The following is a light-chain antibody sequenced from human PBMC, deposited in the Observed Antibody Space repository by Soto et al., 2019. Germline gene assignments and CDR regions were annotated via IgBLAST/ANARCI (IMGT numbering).Light chain of an antibody. V-gene: IGLV2-14*01. CDR1: SSDVGGYNF. Sequence: QSVLTQPASVSGSPGQSITISCTGTSSDVGGYNFVSWYQQHPGKAPKLIIYDVSNRPSGVSNRFSGSKSGNTASLTVSGLQAEDEADYHCSSYISSSTSYVFGTGTKLTVL. CDR3: SSYISSSTSYV. CDR2: DVS. J-gene: IGLJ1*01.